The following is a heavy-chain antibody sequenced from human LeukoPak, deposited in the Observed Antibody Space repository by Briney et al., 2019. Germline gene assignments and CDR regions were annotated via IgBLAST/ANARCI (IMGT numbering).Heavy chain of an antibody. J-gene: IGHJ4*02. V-gene: IGHV3-23*01. CDR2: ISGSGGST. Sequence: GGSLRLPCAASGFTFSSYAMSWVRQAPGKGLEWVSAISGSGGSTYYADSVKGRFTISRDNSKNTLYLQMNSLRAEDTAVYYCAKLVAVAGPRADGDDYWGQGTLVTVSS. CDR1: GFTFSSYA. CDR3: AKLVAVAGPRADGDDY. D-gene: IGHD6-19*01.